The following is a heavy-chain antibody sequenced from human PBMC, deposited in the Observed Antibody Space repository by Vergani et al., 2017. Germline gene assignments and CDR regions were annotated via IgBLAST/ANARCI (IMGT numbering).Heavy chain of an antibody. CDR3: ARYQDPGWGYYYYYYGMDV. J-gene: IGHJ6*02. D-gene: IGHD2-2*01. CDR2: INHSGST. CDR1: GGSFSGYY. Sequence: QVQLQQWGAGLLKPSETLSLTCAVYGGSFSGYYWSWIRQPPGKGLEWMGEINHSGSTNYNPSLKSRVTISVDTSKNQFSLKLSSVTAADTAVYYCARYQDPGWGYYYYYYGMDVWGQGTTVTVSS. V-gene: IGHV4-34*01.